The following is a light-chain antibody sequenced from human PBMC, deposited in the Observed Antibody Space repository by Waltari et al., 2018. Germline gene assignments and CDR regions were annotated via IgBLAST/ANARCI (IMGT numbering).Light chain of an antibody. CDR2: WAS. J-gene: IGKJ2*01. V-gene: IGKV4-1*01. Sequence: DIVMTQSPDSLAVSLGEKATINSKSSQSVLYSSNNKNYLAWYQQKPGQPPKLLIYWASTREFGVPDRFSGSGSGTDFTLTISSLQAEDVAVYYCQQYYSTPPMYTFGQGTKLEIK. CDR3: QQYYSTPPMYT. CDR1: QSVLYSSNNKNY.